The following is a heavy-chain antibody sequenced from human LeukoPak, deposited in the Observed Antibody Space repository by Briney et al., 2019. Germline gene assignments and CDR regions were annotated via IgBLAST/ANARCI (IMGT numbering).Heavy chain of an antibody. CDR1: SDSISSYY. J-gene: IGHJ4*02. D-gene: IGHD5-18*01. Sequence: SETLSLTCTVSSDSISSYYWSWVRQPPGKGLEWIGYIYFSGGTKYNPPLKSRVTILVDTSKNQFSLKLNSVTAADTAVYYCARSGHSYGTYYFDYWGQRSLVTVSS. V-gene: IGHV4-59*01. CDR3: ARSGHSYGTYYFDY. CDR2: IYFSGGT.